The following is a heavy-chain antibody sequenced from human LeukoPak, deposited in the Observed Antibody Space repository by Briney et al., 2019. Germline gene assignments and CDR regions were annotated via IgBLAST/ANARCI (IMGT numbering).Heavy chain of an antibody. V-gene: IGHV3-74*01. CDR1: GFTFSSYW. J-gene: IGHJ4*02. CDR2: INSNRSST. Sequence: PGGSLRLSCAASGFTFSSYWMHWVRQAPGKGLVWVSRINSNRSSTSYADSVKGRFTISRDNAKNTLYLQMNSLRAEDTAVYYCARAGANLRSSGYLYWGQGTLVTLSS. CDR3: ARAGANLRSSGYLY. D-gene: IGHD3-22*01.